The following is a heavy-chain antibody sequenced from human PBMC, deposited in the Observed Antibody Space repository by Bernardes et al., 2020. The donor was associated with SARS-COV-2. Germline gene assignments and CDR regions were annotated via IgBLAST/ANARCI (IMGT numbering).Heavy chain of an antibody. D-gene: IGHD6-13*01. V-gene: IGHV3-30*03. CDR2: ISYDGSNK. CDR1: GFNFSSNG. J-gene: IGHJ6*02. CDR3: ATTPSVAAAGWMLDYYGMDV. Sequence: GGSLRLSCAASGFNFSSNGMHWVRQAPGKGLEWVAVISYDGSNKYYADSVKGRFILSRDNSKNTLYLQMNSLRAEDTAVYYCATTPSVAAAGWMLDYYGMDVWGQGTTVTVSS.